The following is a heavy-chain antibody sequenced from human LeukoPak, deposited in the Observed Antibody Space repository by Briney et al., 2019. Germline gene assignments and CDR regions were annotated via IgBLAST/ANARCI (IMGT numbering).Heavy chain of an antibody. D-gene: IGHD1-14*01. CDR3: ARDPESQKGRDGLDY. Sequence: GGSLRLSCVASGFSFSDYWMSWVRQAPGKGLEWVASIKTDGSAKYCVDSLKGRFTISRDNAKNSLYLQMNNLRAEDTAVYYCARDPESQKGRDGLDYWGQGSLDTVAS. V-gene: IGHV3-7*01. CDR1: GFSFSDYW. J-gene: IGHJ4*02. CDR2: IKTDGSAK.